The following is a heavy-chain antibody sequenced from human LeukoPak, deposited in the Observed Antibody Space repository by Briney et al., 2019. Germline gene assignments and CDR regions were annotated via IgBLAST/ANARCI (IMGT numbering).Heavy chain of an antibody. CDR2: ISYDGSDK. D-gene: IGHD3-3*01. Sequence: GGSLRLSCAASGFTFSSYAMHWVRQAPGKGLEWVAVISYDGSDKYYADSVKGRFIISRDNSKNTLFLQLNSLRPEDTAVYYCATLYDFPSDFWGQGTLVTVSS. CDR3: ATLYDFPSDF. CDR1: GFTFSSYA. V-gene: IGHV3-30-3*01. J-gene: IGHJ4*02.